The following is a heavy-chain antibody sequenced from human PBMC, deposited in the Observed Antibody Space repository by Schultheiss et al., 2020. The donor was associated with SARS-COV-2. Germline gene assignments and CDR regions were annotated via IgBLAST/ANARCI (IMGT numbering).Heavy chain of an antibody. CDR3: AREQFLEWSHPRPYGMDV. J-gene: IGHJ6*02. CDR2: LNPASGGT. V-gene: IGHV1-2*06. D-gene: IGHD3-3*01. CDR1: GYTFAGYY. Sequence: ASVKVSCQASGYTFAGYYTHWVRQAPGQGLEWMGRLNPASGGTQYAQKFQGRVTMTADTSIGTAYMGLSRLTSDDTALYYCAREQFLEWSHPRPYGMDVWGQGTTVTVSS.